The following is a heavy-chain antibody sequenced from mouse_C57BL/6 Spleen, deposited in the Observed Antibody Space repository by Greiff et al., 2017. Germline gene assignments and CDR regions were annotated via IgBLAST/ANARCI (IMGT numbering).Heavy chain of an antibody. J-gene: IGHJ4*01. CDR2: IYPGSGNT. Sequence: VQRVESGPELVKPGASVKISCKASGYSFTSYYIHWVKQRPGQGLEWIGWIYPGSGNTKYNEKFKGKATLTADTSSSTAYMQLSSLTSEDSAVYYCAVIYYDYDGYAMDYWGQGTSVTVSS. CDR1: GYSFTSYY. D-gene: IGHD2-4*01. V-gene: IGHV1-66*01. CDR3: AVIYYDYDGYAMDY.